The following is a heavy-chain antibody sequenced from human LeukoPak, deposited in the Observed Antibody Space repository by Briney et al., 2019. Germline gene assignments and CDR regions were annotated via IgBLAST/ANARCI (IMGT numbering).Heavy chain of an antibody. D-gene: IGHD3-22*01. V-gene: IGHV3-23*01. CDR1: GFTFSSYA. Sequence: GGSLRLSCAASGFTFSSYAMSWVRQAPGKGLEWVSAISGSGGSTYYADSVKGRFTISRDNSKNTLYLQMNSLRAEDTAVYYCAKVLDYYDSSGPDYWGQGTLVTVSS. CDR3: AKVLDYYDSSGPDY. J-gene: IGHJ4*02. CDR2: ISGSGGST.